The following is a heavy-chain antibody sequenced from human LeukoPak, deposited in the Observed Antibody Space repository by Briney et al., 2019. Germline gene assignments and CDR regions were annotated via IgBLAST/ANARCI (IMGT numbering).Heavy chain of an antibody. Sequence: PGRSLRLSCAASGFTFSSYGMHWVRQAPGKGLEWVAVIWYDGSNKYYADSVKGRFTISRDNSKNTLYLQMNSLRAEDTAVYYCARARSSGWQIWVFDYWGQGTLVTVSS. CDR3: ARARSSGWQIWVFDY. D-gene: IGHD6-19*01. J-gene: IGHJ4*02. CDR2: IWYDGSNK. V-gene: IGHV3-33*01. CDR1: GFTFSSYG.